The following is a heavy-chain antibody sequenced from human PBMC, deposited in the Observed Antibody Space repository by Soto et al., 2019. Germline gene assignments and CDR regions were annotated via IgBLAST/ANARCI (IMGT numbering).Heavy chain of an antibody. Sequence: PGGSLILSCVASTFSFSRYAMSWVRQAPGKGLEWVSGISGSGGSTYYADSVKGRFTISRDKSKNTLYLQMNSLRADDTAVYYCAKQAALKWFDPWGQGTLVTVSS. J-gene: IGHJ5*01. CDR1: TFSFSRYA. CDR3: AKQAALKWFDP. V-gene: IGHV3-23*01. CDR2: ISGSGGST.